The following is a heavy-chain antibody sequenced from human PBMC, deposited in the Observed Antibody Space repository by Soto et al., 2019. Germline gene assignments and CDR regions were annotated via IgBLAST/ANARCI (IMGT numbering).Heavy chain of an antibody. CDR3: ARDIDLSPLDYGSRNDAFDI. CDR2: ISYDGSNK. Sequence: GGSLRLSCAASGFTFSSYAMHWVRQAPGKGLEWVAVISYDGSNKYYADSVKGRFTISRDNSKNTLYLQMNSLRAEDTAVYYCARDIDLSPLDYGSRNDAFDIWGQGTMVTVSS. V-gene: IGHV3-30*04. CDR1: GFTFSSYA. D-gene: IGHD3-10*01. J-gene: IGHJ3*02.